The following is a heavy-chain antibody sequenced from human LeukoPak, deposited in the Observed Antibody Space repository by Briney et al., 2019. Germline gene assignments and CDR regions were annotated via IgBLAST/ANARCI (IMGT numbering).Heavy chain of an antibody. CDR1: GGSMSTYY. CDR3: ARGSGTVVRGVIAKRYNWFDP. V-gene: IGHV4-59*12. Sequence: SETLSLTCTVSGGSMSTYYWTWIRQPPGKGLEWIGFIYYTGSTNYNPSLKSRVTISVDTSKNQFSLKLSSVTAADTAVYYCARGSGTVVRGVIAKRYNWFDPWGQGTLVTVSS. CDR2: IYYTGST. J-gene: IGHJ5*02. D-gene: IGHD3-10*01.